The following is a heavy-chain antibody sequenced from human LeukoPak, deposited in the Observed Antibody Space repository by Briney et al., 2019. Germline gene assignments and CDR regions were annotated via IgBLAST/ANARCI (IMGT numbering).Heavy chain of an antibody. Sequence: ASVKVSCKASGYTFSSYGISWVRQAPGQGLEWMGGIIPIFGTANYAQKFQGRVTITADESTSTAYMELSSLRSEDTAVYYCARDQAGGYSYGLYYYYGMDVWGQGTTVTVSS. CDR2: IIPIFGTA. D-gene: IGHD5-18*01. CDR3: ARDQAGGYSYGLYYYYGMDV. V-gene: IGHV1-69*13. J-gene: IGHJ6*02. CDR1: GYTFSSYG.